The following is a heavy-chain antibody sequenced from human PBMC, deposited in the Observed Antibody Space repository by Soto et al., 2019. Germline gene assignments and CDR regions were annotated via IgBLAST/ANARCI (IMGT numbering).Heavy chain of an antibody. V-gene: IGHV4-31*03. CDR3: AKAKPMVRGVITTRGYYFDY. J-gene: IGHJ4*02. D-gene: IGHD3-10*01. CDR1: GGSISSGGYY. Sequence: PSETLSLTCTVSGGSISSGGYYWSWIRQHPGKGLEWIGYIYYSGSTYYNPSPKSRVTISVDTSKNQFSLKLSSVTAADTAVYYCAKAKPMVRGVITTRGYYFDYWGQGNLVTVSS. CDR2: IYYSGST.